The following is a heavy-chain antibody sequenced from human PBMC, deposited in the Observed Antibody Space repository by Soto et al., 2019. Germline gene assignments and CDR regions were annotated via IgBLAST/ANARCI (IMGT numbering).Heavy chain of an antibody. Sequence: GGSLRLSCASSGFTFSSYGMHWVRQAPGKGLEWVAVISYDGSNKYYADSVKGRFTISRDNSKNTLYLQMNSLRAEDTAVYYCAKDLIVLVPAASSDYYYGMDVWGQGTTVTVS. J-gene: IGHJ6*02. V-gene: IGHV3-30*18. D-gene: IGHD2-2*01. CDR3: AKDLIVLVPAASSDYYYGMDV. CDR1: GFTFSSYG. CDR2: ISYDGSNK.